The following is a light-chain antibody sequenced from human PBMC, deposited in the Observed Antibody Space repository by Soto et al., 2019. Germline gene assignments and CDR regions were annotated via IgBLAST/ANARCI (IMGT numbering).Light chain of an antibody. CDR2: AAS. CDR1: QRVSNSL. V-gene: IGKV3-20*01. J-gene: IGKJ3*01. CDR3: QTYGDSLFT. Sequence: EIVLTQSPGTLSLSPGERATISCRASQRVSNSLVAWYQQTPGQAPRPLMSAASSRATGIPDRFSGSGSGTDFTLTISSLEPEDFAVYYCQTYGDSLFTFGPGTKVETK.